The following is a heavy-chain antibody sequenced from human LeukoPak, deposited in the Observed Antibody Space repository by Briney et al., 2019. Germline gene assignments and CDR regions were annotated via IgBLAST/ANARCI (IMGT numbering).Heavy chain of an antibody. J-gene: IGHJ6*02. V-gene: IGHV4-34*01. CDR2: INHSGST. Sequence: SETLSLTCAVYGGSFSGYYWSWIRQPPGKGLEWIGEINHSGSTNYNPSLKSRVTISVDTSKNQFSLKLSSVIAADTAVYYCAREKKVSTLLPLIPPCYYYGMDVWGQGTTVTVSS. D-gene: IGHD1-14*01. CDR3: AREKKVSTLLPLIPPCYYYGMDV. CDR1: GGSFSGYY.